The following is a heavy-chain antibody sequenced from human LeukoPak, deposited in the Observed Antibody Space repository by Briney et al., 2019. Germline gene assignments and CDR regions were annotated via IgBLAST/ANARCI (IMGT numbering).Heavy chain of an antibody. CDR3: ARAVGYDILTGYSRGWFFDL. V-gene: IGHV4-31*03. D-gene: IGHD3-9*01. CDR2: IYYTGST. CDR1: GASISSGNSY. Sequence: SETLSLTCTVSGASISSGNSYWTWIRQHPGKGLEWIGYIYYTGSTYYNPSLKSRLGISVDTSKNQFSLKLTSVTAADTAVYYCARAVGYDILTGYSRGWFFDLWGRGTLVTVSS. J-gene: IGHJ2*01.